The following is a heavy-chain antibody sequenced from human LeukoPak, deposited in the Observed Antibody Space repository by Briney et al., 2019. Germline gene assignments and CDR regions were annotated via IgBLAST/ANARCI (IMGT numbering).Heavy chain of an antibody. V-gene: IGHV4-39*07. Sequence: SETLSLTCSVAGESISSSIYYWTWIRQSPGKGLEWIGSIYHSGHSFYYPSLESRVSISVDTSKNQFSLRMTSLTAADTAVYFCARGAAMEFWGQGVLATVSS. D-gene: IGHD5-18*01. J-gene: IGHJ4*02. CDR3: ARGAAMEF. CDR2: IYHSGHS. CDR1: GESISSSIYY.